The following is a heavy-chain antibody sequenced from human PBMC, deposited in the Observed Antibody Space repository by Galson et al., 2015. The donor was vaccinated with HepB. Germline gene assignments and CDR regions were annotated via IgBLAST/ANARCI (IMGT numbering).Heavy chain of an antibody. CDR2: INAGNGNT. D-gene: IGHD2-2*01. CDR1: GYTFTGYA. CDR3: VRLSSRFDY. Sequence: SVKVSCKASGYTFTGYAIHWVRQAPGQRLEWMGWINAGNGNTKYSQKFQGRVTITGDTSASTAYMELSSLRSEDTAVYYCVRLSSRFDYWGQGTLVTVSS. V-gene: IGHV1-3*01. J-gene: IGHJ4*02.